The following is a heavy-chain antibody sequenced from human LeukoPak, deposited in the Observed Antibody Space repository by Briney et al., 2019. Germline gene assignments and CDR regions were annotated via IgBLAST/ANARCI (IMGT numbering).Heavy chain of an antibody. CDR1: GGSITSSSYN. V-gene: IGHV4-39*07. CDR2: IDYTGTT. CDR3: ARDSGYDSDFDY. J-gene: IGHJ4*02. Sequence: PSETLSLTCTVSGGSITSSSYNWAWIRQPPGKGLEWIVNIDYTGTTYYNPSLKSRVTISVDTSKNQFSLKLSSVTAADAAVYYCARDSGYDSDFDYWGQGTLVTVSS. D-gene: IGHD5-12*01.